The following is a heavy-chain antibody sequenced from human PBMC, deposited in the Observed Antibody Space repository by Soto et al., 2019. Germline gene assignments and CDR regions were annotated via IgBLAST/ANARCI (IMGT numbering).Heavy chain of an antibody. D-gene: IGHD6-13*01. CDR3: ARGAQFQIAAAGLDWFDP. J-gene: IGHJ5*02. V-gene: IGHV3-48*02. CDR2: ISSSSSTI. Sequence: GGSLRLSCAASGFTFSSYSMNWVRQAPGKGLEWVSYISSSSSTIYYADSVKGRFTISRDNAKNSLYLQMNSLRDEDTAVYYCARGAQFQIAAAGLDWFDPWGQGTLVTVSS. CDR1: GFTFSSYS.